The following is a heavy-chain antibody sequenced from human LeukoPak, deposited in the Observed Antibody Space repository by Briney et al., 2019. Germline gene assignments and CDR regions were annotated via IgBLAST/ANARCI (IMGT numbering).Heavy chain of an antibody. CDR2: IYSGGST. D-gene: IGHD6-19*01. Sequence: GGSLRLSCAASGFTVSSNYMSWVRQAPGKGLEWVSVIYSGGSTYYADSVKGRFTISRDNAKKSLYLQMNSLRAEDTAVYYCAKGLSTAVAVRGLGAFDIWGQGTMVTVSS. J-gene: IGHJ3*02. V-gene: IGHV3-53*05. CDR1: GFTVSSNY. CDR3: AKGLSTAVAVRGLGAFDI.